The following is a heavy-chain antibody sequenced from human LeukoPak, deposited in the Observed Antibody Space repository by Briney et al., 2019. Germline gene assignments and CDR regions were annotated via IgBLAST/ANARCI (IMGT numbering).Heavy chain of an antibody. D-gene: IGHD3-10*01. J-gene: IGHJ5*02. CDR3: ARGVRGVIPYNWFDP. Sequence: SETLSLTCTVSGGSISSSSYYWGWIRQPPGKGLEWIGSIYYSGSTYYNPSLKSRVTISVDTSKNQFSLKLSSVTAADTAVYYCARGVRGVIPYNWFDPWGQGILVTVSS. CDR1: GGSISSSSYY. V-gene: IGHV4-39*07. CDR2: IYYSGST.